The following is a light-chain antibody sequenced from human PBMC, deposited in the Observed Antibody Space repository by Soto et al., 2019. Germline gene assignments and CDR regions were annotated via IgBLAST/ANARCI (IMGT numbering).Light chain of an antibody. J-gene: IGKJ2*01. V-gene: IGKV1-5*03. CDR1: QTISSW. CDR3: QQYDRSPYT. CDR2: EAS. Sequence: DIQMTQSPSTLSASVGDRVTITCLASQTISSWLAWYQQKPGKAPKLLFSEASTLQSGVPSPFSGSGSWTEYTVIISRQPYDHFGPYHFQQYDRSPYTCARGTKLDIK.